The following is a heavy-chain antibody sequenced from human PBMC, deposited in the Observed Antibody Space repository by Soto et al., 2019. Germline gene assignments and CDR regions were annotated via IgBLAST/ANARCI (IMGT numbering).Heavy chain of an antibody. J-gene: IGHJ4*02. D-gene: IGHD2-2*01. V-gene: IGHV4-34*01. CDR3: ARGLYCSSTSCAPWGGYFDY. CDR1: GGSFSGYY. Sequence: TSETLSLTCAVYGGSFSGYYWSWIRQPPGKGLEWIGEINHSGSTNYNPSLKSRVTISVDTSKNQFSLKLSSVTAADTAVYYCARGLYCSSTSCAPWGGYFDYWGQGTLVTVSS. CDR2: INHSGST.